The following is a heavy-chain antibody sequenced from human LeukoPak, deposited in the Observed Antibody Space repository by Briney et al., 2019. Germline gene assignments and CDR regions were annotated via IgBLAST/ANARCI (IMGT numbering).Heavy chain of an antibody. J-gene: IGHJ6*02. CDR1: GGSISSYY. V-gene: IGHV4-59*12. Sequence: SETPSLTCTVSGGSISSYYWSWIRQPPGKGLEWIGYIYYSGSTNYNPSLKSRVTISVDTSKNQFSLKLSSVTAADTAVYYCARAAYSSGWYPSPYGMDVWGQGTTVTVSS. CDR3: ARAAYSSGWYPSPYGMDV. CDR2: IYYSGST. D-gene: IGHD6-19*01.